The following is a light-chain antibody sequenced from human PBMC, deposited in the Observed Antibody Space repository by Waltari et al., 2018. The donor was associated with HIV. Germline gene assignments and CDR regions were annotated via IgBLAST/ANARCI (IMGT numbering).Light chain of an antibody. V-gene: IGLV2-14*01. CDR2: EVS. CDR3: SSYTSSSTRV. Sequence: QSALTQPASVSGSPGRSITISCTGTSSDVGGYNYVSWYQQHPGKAPKLMSYEVSNRPSGVSNRFSGSKSGNTASLTISGLQAEDEADYYCSSYTSSSTRVFGGGTKLTVL. J-gene: IGLJ2*01. CDR1: SSDVGGYNY.